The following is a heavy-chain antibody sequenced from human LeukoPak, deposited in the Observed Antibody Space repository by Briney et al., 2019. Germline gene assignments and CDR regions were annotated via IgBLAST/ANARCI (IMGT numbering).Heavy chain of an antibody. Sequence: GGSLRLSSVPSGFTFRSYSMNWVRQAPGKGLEWVSSISSSSSYIYYADSVTGRFTISRDNAKNSLYLQMNSLRAEDTAVYYCARDAVAMGFDYWGQGTLVTVSS. CDR3: ARDAVAMGFDY. CDR2: ISSSSSYI. V-gene: IGHV3-21*01. D-gene: IGHD5-18*01. J-gene: IGHJ4*02. CDR1: GFTFRSYS.